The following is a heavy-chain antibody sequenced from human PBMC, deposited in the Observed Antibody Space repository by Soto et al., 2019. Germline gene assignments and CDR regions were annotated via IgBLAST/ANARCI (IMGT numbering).Heavy chain of an antibody. V-gene: IGHV4-31*03. CDR2: IYYSGST. CDR3: ASVAYSYGTYYYYGMDV. CDR1: GCSISSGGYY. D-gene: IGHD5-18*01. Sequence: SETLSLTCTVSGCSISSGGYYWSWIRQHPGKGLEWIGYIYYSGSTYYNPSLKSRFTISVDTSKNQFSLKLSSVTAADTAVYYCASVAYSYGTYYYYGMDVWGQGTTVTVSS. J-gene: IGHJ6*02.